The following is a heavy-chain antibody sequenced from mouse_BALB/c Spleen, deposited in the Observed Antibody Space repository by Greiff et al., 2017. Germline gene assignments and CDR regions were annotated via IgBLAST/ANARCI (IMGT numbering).Heavy chain of an antibody. D-gene: IGHD1-1*01. J-gene: IGHJ2*01. CDR2: ISSGSSTI. Sequence: EVQLVESGGGLVQPGGSRKLSCAASGFTFSSFGMHWVRQAPEKGLGWVAYISSGSSTIYYADTVKGRFTISRDNPKNTLFLQMTSLRSEDTAMYYCARWNYGSSPYFDYWGQGTTLTVSS. CDR1: GFTFSSFG. CDR3: ARWNYGSSPYFDY. V-gene: IGHV5-17*02.